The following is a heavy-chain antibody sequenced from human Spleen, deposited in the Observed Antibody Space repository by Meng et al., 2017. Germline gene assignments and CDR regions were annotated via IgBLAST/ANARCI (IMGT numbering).Heavy chain of an antibody. V-gene: IGHV3-23*01. CDR1: VLSFWSRA. D-gene: IGHD5-18*01. CDR3: AKGGYSFGYNDF. Sequence: GSGSVLPVVSLSVSFVVSVLSFWSRAMSWVCQAPGKGLEWVSAIDDSGGSTYYADSVKGRFTISRDNSKNTLYLQMISLRAEYTAVYYCAKGGYSFGYNDFWGQGTLVTVSS. J-gene: IGHJ4*02. CDR2: IDDSGGST.